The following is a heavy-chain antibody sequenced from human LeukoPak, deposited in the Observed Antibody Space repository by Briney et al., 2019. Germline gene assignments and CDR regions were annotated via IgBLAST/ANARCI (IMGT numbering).Heavy chain of an antibody. CDR1: GGSISSYY. V-gene: IGHV4-59*12. CDR3: AKDTRDDFQPYDY. D-gene: IGHD3-3*01. Sequence: PSETLSLTCTVSGGSISSYYWSWIRQPPGKGLEWIGYIYYSGSTNYNPSLKSRVTMSVDTSKSQFSLKLSSVTAADTAVYYCAKDTRDDFQPYDYWGQGTLVTVSS. CDR2: IYYSGST. J-gene: IGHJ4*02.